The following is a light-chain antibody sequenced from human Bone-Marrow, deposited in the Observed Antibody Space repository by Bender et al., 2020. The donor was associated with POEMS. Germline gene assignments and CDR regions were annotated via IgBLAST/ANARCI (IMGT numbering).Light chain of an antibody. J-gene: IGLJ3*02. CDR3: AVWDDSLNGWV. V-gene: IGLV1-44*01. CDR2: SRH. CDR1: SSNIGVHA. Sequence: QSVLTQPPSASGTPGQRVTISCSGGSSNIGVHAVNWYQHLPGTAPKLLIYSRHQRPAKVPDRFSGSRSGASASLAISGPQSGGEADYCDAVWDDSLNGWVFGGGTKLTVL.